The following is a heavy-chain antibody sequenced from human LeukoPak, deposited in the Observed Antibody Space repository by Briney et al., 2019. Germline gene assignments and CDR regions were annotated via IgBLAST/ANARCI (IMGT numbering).Heavy chain of an antibody. V-gene: IGHV3-30*14. J-gene: IGHJ3*01. Sequence: SVKGRFTIARDISKNMLYLQMSSLRAEDTAVYYCTRDHSDSSLTGAFDVWGQGTMVTVSS. D-gene: IGHD3-22*01. CDR3: TRDHSDSSLTGAFDV.